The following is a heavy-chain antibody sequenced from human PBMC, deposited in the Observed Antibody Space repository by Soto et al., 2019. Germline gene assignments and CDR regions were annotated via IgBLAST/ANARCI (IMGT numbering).Heavy chain of an antibody. J-gene: IGHJ6*03. CDR1: GFTFSSYA. V-gene: IGHV3-64*01. CDR3: ARVPAAMLFYYYYMDV. D-gene: IGHD2-2*01. Sequence: GGSLRLSCAASGFTFSSYAMHWVRQAPGKGLEYVSAISSNGGSTYYANSVKGRFTISRDNSKNTLYLQMGSLRAEDMAVYYCARVPAAMLFYYYYMDVWGKGTTVTVSS. CDR2: ISSNGGST.